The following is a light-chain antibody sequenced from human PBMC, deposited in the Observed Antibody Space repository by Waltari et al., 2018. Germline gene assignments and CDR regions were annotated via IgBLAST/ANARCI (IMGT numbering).Light chain of an antibody. CDR1: SSDVGGYNF. Sequence: QSALTQPASASGSPGQSITIPCTGTSSDVGGYNFVSWYKQHPGKAPKLMIYDVINRPSGVSSRFSGSKSGNTASLTISGLQAEDEAYYYCYSYTTSSTYVFGTGTQVTVL. V-gene: IGLV2-14*03. CDR3: YSYTTSSTYV. J-gene: IGLJ1*01. CDR2: DVI.